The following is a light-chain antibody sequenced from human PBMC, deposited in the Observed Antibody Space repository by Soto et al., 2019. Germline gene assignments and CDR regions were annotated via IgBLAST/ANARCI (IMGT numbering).Light chain of an antibody. CDR3: CSYAGGPEV. Sequence: QSALTQPRSVSGSPGQSVTISCTGTSSDVGGYKYVSWYQQKPGKAPKLIIYGVSRWPSGVPNRFSGSKSGNRASLTISGLQAEDEGDYHCCSYAGGPEVFGTGTKVTVL. J-gene: IGLJ1*01. V-gene: IGLV2-11*01. CDR1: SSDVGGYKY. CDR2: GVS.